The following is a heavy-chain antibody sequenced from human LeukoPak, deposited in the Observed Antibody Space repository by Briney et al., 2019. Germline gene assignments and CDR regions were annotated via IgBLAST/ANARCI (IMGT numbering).Heavy chain of an antibody. CDR2: IYNNGS. Sequence: PSETLSLTCTASGFSITIYYWSWIRQSPKQGLEWIGYIYNNGSNSNTALSSRLTMSTYTSKNHFSLRLNSVSAADTAVYYCARGNYDILSDYSLYSPRGGFDHWGQGILVTVSS. V-gene: IGHV4-59*01. CDR1: GFSITIYY. D-gene: IGHD3-9*01. J-gene: IGHJ4*02. CDR3: ARGNYDILSDYSLYSPRGGFDH.